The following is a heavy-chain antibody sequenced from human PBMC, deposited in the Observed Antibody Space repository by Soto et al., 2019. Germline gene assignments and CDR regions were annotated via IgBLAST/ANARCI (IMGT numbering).Heavy chain of an antibody. CDR1: GYSFSIYW. Sequence: PGESLKISCQGSGYSFSIYWIAWVRQMPGKGLELMGIIHPGDSEIRYSPSLQGQVTISVDMSINTAYLQWSSLKASDSAIYFCARPLPFSSRWGFGTAVGGRGTTVTVPS. V-gene: IGHV5-51*01. CDR3: ARPLPFSSRWGFGTAV. J-gene: IGHJ6*02. CDR2: IHPGDSEI. D-gene: IGHD6-19*01.